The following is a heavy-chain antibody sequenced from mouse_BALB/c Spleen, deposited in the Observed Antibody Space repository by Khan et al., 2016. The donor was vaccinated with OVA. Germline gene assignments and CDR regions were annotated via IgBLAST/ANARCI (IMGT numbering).Heavy chain of an antibody. V-gene: IGHV1-77*01. CDR3: TREWAAWFPY. CDR1: GYIFTDYN. J-gene: IGHJ3*01. CDR2: IYPGSDNT. Sequence: VKLLESGAELARPGASVKLSCKASGYIFTDYNINWMRQRTGQGLEWIGEIYPGSDNTYYNERFKGKATLSVDKSSSTAYMHLSSLTSKDSAVYFCTREWAAWFPYWGQGTLVTVSA.